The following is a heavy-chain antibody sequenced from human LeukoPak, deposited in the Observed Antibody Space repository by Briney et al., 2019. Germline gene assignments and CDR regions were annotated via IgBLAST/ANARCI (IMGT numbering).Heavy chain of an antibody. V-gene: IGHV1-46*01. CDR2: INPSGGST. CDR3: ARTIEGGDAFDI. Sequence: ASVKVSCKASGYSFTSYYMHWVRQAPGQGLEWMGIINPSGGSTSYAQKFQGRVTMTRYRSTSTVYMELSSLRSEDTAVYYCARTIEGGDAFDIWGQGTMVTVSS. D-gene: IGHD1-26*01. J-gene: IGHJ3*02. CDR1: GYSFTSYY.